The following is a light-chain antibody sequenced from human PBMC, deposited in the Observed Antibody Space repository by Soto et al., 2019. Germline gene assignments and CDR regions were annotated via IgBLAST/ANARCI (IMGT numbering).Light chain of an antibody. CDR1: NIGSKN. Sequence: SYELTQPLSVSVALGQTARITCGGNNIGSKNVHWYQQKPGQAPVVVIYRDTNRPSGIPERFSGSSSGNTATLTISRAQAGDEADYYCQVWDSSLVVFGGGTQLPVL. V-gene: IGLV3-9*01. CDR3: QVWDSSLVV. CDR2: RDT. J-gene: IGLJ2*01.